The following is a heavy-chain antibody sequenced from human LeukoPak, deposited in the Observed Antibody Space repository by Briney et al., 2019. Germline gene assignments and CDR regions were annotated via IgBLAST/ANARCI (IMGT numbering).Heavy chain of an antibody. Sequence: ASVKVSCKASGYTFTTSYTNWVRQAPGQGLEWMGWVSAYNGKTSYAQKFQGRVTMTTDSSTSTAYLDLTSLRSDDTAVYYCARGGTYYPCIDFWGQGTLVTVSS. CDR3: ARGGTYYPCIDF. V-gene: IGHV1-18*01. J-gene: IGHJ4*02. CDR2: VSAYNGKT. CDR1: GYTFTTSY. D-gene: IGHD1-26*01.